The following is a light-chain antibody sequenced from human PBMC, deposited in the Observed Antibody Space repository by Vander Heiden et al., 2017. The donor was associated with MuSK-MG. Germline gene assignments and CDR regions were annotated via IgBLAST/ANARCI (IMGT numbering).Light chain of an antibody. CDR2: AAS. V-gene: IGKV1-39*01. CDR3: PQSYSTPQT. J-gene: IGKJ2*01. CDR1: QSISSY. Sequence: DIKMTQSPSSLSASVGDRVTITCRASQSISSYLNWYQQKPGKAPKLLIYAASSLQSGVPSMFSGSGSGTDFTLTISSLQPEDFATYYCPQSYSTPQTFGQGTKLEIK.